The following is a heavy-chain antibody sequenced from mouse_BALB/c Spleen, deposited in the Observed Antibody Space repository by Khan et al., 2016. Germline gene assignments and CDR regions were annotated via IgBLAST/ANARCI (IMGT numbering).Heavy chain of an antibody. Sequence: EVKLLESGGGLVQPGGSLKLSCAAAGFDFSRYWMSWVRQAPGKGLEWIGEINPDSSTINYTPSLKDKFIISRDNAQNTLYLQMSKVRSEDTAREYCARQGDYGYDVYWGQGTTLTVSS. J-gene: IGHJ2*01. CDR1: GFDFSRYW. CDR2: INPDSSTI. CDR3: ARQGDYGYDVY. V-gene: IGHV4-1*02. D-gene: IGHD2-2*01.